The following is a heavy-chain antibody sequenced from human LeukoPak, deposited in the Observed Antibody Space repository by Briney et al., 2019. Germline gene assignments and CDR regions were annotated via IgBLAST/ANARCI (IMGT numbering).Heavy chain of an antibody. CDR1: GDSISSSHW. D-gene: IGHD4-17*01. CDR3: ARDLAVTTSAFDV. J-gene: IGHJ3*01. CDR2: IYHSGNT. V-gene: IGHV4-4*02. Sequence: SETLSLTCAVSGDSISSSHWWSWVRQTPGRGLECIGEIYHSGNTVYNPSFKSRVTMTVDKSKNQSSLKVTSVTAADTAVYFCARDLAVTTSAFDVWGQGRMVTVSS.